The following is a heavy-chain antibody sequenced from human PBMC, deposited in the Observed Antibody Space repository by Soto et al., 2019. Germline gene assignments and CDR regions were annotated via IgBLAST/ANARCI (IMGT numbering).Heavy chain of an antibody. CDR2: INHSGST. CDR3: ASAKIYYYYMDV. CDR1: GGSFSCYY. J-gene: IGHJ6*03. V-gene: IGHV4-34*01. Sequence: SETLSLTCAVYGGSFSCYYWSWIRQPPGKGLEWIGEINHSGSTNYNPSLKSRVTISVDTSKNQFSLKLSSVTAADTAVYYCASAKIYYYYMDVWGKGTTVTVSS. D-gene: IGHD2-15*01.